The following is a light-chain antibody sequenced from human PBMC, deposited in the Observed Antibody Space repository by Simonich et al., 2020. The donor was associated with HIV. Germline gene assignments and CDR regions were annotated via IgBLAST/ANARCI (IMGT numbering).Light chain of an antibody. J-gene: IGKJ2*01. V-gene: IGKV3-15*01. CDR1: QSVSSN. CDR3: QQYNNWPLF. CDR2: GAS. Sequence: EIVMTQSPATLSVSPGERATLPCRASQSVSSNLAWYQQKPGQAPRLLIYGASTRATGIPARFSGSGSGTEFTLTISSMQSEDFAVYYCQQYNNWPLFFGQGTKLEIK.